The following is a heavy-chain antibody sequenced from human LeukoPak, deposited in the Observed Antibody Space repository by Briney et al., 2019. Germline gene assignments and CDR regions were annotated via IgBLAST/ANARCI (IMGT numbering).Heavy chain of an antibody. CDR1: GFTFSSYS. Sequence: PGGSLRLSCAASGFTFSSYSMNWVRQAPGKGLEWVSSISSSSSYIYYADSVKGRFTISRDNAKNSLYLQMNSLRAEDTAVYYCARDRGIAASDAFDSWAQGTMVTVSS. V-gene: IGHV3-21*01. J-gene: IGHJ3*02. D-gene: IGHD6-13*01. CDR2: ISSSSSYI. CDR3: ARDRGIAASDAFDS.